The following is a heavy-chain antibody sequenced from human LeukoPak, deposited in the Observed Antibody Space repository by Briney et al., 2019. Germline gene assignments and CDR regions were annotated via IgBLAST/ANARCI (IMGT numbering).Heavy chain of an antibody. V-gene: IGHV4-34*01. CDR2: SNHSGSI. CDR1: GGSFSGYH. D-gene: IGHD3-10*01. J-gene: IGHJ5*02. Sequence: SETLSLTCAVYGGSFSGYHWSWIRQSPGKGLEWIGESNHSGSITYSPTLKSRVTMSIDTSKSQFSLKLNSVTAADTAVYYCVRDVSGSGTQLNWFDPWGQGTLVTVSS. CDR3: VRDVSGSGTQLNWFDP.